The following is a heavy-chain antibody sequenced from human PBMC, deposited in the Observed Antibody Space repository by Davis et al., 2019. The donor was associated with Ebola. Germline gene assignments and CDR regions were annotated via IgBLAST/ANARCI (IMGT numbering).Heavy chain of an antibody. J-gene: IGHJ3*02. CDR1: GFTFSKYW. D-gene: IGHD3-3*01. Sequence: PGGSLRLSCAASGFTFSKYWMNWVRQAPGKGLEWVANIKQDGSEKYYVDSVKGRFSISRDNAKNSLELQMNRLRAEDTAIYYCAKDKNYDFWSGYPHDAFDIWGQGTMVTVSS. CDR2: IKQDGSEK. CDR3: AKDKNYDFWSGYPHDAFDI. V-gene: IGHV3-7*03.